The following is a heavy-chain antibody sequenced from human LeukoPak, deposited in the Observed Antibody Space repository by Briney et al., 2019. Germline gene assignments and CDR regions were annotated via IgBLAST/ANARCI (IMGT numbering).Heavy chain of an antibody. CDR3: AIQETVTTMKGHKFYFDY. Sequence: SVKVSCKASGGTFSSYAISWVRQAPGQGLEWMGGIIAIFGTANYAQKFQGRVTITADKSTSTAYMELSSLRSEDTAVYYCAIQETVTTMKGHKFYFDYWGQGTLVTVSS. D-gene: IGHD4-11*01. CDR2: IIAIFGTA. CDR1: GGTFSSYA. J-gene: IGHJ4*02. V-gene: IGHV1-69*06.